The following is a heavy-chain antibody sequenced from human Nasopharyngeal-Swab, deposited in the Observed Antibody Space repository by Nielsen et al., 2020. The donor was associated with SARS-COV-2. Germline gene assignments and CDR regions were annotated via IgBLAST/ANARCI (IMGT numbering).Heavy chain of an antibody. Sequence: SVKVSCKASGGTFSSYAISWVRQAPGQGLEWMGGIIPIFGTANYAQKFQGRVTITADESTSTAYMVLSSLRSEDTAVYYCARVDSTVTTEWYFDLWGRGTLVTVSS. CDR1: GGTFSSYA. V-gene: IGHV1-69*13. CDR3: ARVDSTVTTEWYFDL. J-gene: IGHJ2*01. CDR2: IIPIFGTA. D-gene: IGHD4-17*01.